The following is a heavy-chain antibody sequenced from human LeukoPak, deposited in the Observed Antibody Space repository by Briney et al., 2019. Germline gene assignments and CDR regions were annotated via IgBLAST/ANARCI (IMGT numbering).Heavy chain of an antibody. CDR3: AKNAYGDFGSFDP. D-gene: IGHD4-17*01. J-gene: IGHJ5*02. Sequence: PGGSLRLSCAASGFTFSSYAMSWVRQAPGKGLEWVSAISGSGDRTYYADSVKGRFTISRDNSKNTLYLQMNSPRAEDTAVYYCAKNAYGDFGSFDPWGQGTLVTVSS. CDR1: GFTFSSYA. V-gene: IGHV3-23*01. CDR2: ISGSGDRT.